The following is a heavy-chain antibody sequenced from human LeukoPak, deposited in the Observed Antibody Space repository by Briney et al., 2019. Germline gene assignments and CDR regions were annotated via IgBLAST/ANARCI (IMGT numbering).Heavy chain of an antibody. J-gene: IGHJ4*02. D-gene: IGHD3-16*02. CDR1: GFTFSSYE. CDR2: ISSSGSTI. CDR3: AGEHDYVWGSYRSLDY. Sequence: GGSLRLSCAASGFTFSSYEMNWVRQAPGKGLEWVSYISSSGSTIYYADSVKGRFTISRDNAKNSLYLQMNSLRAEDTAVYYCAGEHDYVWGSYRSLDYWGQGTLVTVSS. V-gene: IGHV3-48*03.